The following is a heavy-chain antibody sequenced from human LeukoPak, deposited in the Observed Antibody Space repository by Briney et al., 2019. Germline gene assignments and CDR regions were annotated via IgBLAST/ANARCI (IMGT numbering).Heavy chain of an antibody. D-gene: IGHD6-6*01. CDR1: GASFNTYY. J-gene: IGHJ5*02. Sequence: SETLSLTCTVSGASFNTYYWSWIRQPPGKGLEWIGYIYASGSTNYNPSLESRVTMSVDTSKNQFPLKLSSVTAADTAVYYCARHAHEYSSLKKFDPWGQGTLVTVSS. CDR2: IYASGST. CDR3: ARHAHEYSSLKKFDP. V-gene: IGHV4-4*09.